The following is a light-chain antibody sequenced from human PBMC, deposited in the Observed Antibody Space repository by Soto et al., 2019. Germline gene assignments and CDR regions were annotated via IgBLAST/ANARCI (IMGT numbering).Light chain of an antibody. CDR1: QSVYKNF. CDR2: GAS. V-gene: IGKV3-20*01. CDR3: QQYGSPPPT. Sequence: EIVLTQSPGTLSLSPGERATLSCRASQSVYKNFLAWYQQKPGQAPRLLINGASNRATGIPDRFSGSGSGTDFSLTIGRLEPEDFAVYFCQQYGSPPPTFGGGTKVAIK. J-gene: IGKJ4*01.